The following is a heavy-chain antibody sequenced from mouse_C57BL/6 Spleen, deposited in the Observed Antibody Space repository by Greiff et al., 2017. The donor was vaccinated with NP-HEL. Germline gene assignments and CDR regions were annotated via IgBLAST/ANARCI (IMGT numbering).Heavy chain of an antibody. CDR2: IYPGSGNT. CDR1: GYTFTDYY. Sequence: VQLQQSGAELVRPGASVKLSCKASGYTFTDYYINWVKQRPGQGLEWIARIYPGSGNTYYNEKFKGKATLTAEKSSSTAYMQLSSLTSEDSAVYFCARGLRPAWFAYWGQGTLVTVSA. D-gene: IGHD2-4*01. V-gene: IGHV1-76*01. CDR3: ARGLRPAWFAY. J-gene: IGHJ3*01.